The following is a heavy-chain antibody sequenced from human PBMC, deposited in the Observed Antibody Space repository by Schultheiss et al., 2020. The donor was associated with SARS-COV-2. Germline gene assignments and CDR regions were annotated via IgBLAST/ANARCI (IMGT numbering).Heavy chain of an antibody. J-gene: IGHJ3*02. CDR3: ARELRIVVVTPDAFDI. CDR2: ISSSGSTI. V-gene: IGHV3-48*03. CDR1: GFTFGDYA. Sequence: GGSLRLSCAASGFTFGDYAMSWFRQAPGKGLEWVSYISSSGSTIYYADSVKGRFTISRDNAKNSLYLQMNSLRAEDTAVYYCARELRIVVVTPDAFDIWGQGTMVTVSS. D-gene: IGHD2-15*01.